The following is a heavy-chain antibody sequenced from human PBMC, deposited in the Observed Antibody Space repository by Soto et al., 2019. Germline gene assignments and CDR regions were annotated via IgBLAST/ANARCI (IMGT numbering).Heavy chain of an antibody. CDR2: ISYDGSNK. Sequence: GGSLRLSCAASGFTFSSYGMHWVRQAPGKGLEWVAVISYDGSNKYYADSVKGRFTISRDNSKNTLYLQMNSLRAEDTAVYYCAKDRIAVAGLPCGMDVWGQGTTVTVSS. J-gene: IGHJ6*02. V-gene: IGHV3-30*18. CDR1: GFTFSSYG. CDR3: AKDRIAVAGLPCGMDV. D-gene: IGHD6-19*01.